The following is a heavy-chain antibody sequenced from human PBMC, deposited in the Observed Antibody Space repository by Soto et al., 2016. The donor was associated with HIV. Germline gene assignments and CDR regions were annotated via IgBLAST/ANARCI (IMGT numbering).Heavy chain of an antibody. CDR1: GFTFSSYA. D-gene: IGHD3-22*01. CDR3: AKEGDSSGYYYVPGAFDI. V-gene: IGHV3-23*01. J-gene: IGHJ3*02. Sequence: EVQLLESGGGLVQPGGSLRLSCAASGFTFSSYAMSWVRQAPGKGLEWVSAISGSGGSTYYADSVKGRFTISRDNSKNTLYLQMNSLRAEDTAVYYCAKEGDSSGYYYVPGAFDIWGQGTMVTVSS. CDR2: ISGSGGST.